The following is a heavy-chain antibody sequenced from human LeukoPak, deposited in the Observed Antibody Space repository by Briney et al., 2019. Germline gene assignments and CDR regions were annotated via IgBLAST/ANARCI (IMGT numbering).Heavy chain of an antibody. D-gene: IGHD1-1*01. J-gene: IGHJ4*02. Sequence: GTSLRLSCAASGFTFGTYAMHWVCQAPGKGLEWVAVLSDDGNKEYYADSVKGRFTISRDNSKNTLYLQMNSLSAEDTAVYYCAKVGTNFLRYHFDSWGRGTLVTVSS. CDR3: AKVGTNFLRYHFDS. CDR1: GFTFGTYA. V-gene: IGHV3-30-3*01. CDR2: LSDDGNKE.